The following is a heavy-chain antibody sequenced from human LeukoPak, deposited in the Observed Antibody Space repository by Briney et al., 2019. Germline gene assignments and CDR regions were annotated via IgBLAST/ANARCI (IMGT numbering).Heavy chain of an antibody. CDR1: GFTFSSYN. CDR2: IYSSGNT. D-gene: IGHD3-16*02. CDR3: ARTGYRRWFDP. V-gene: IGHV4-59*12. J-gene: IGHJ5*02. Sequence: GSLRLSCAASGFTFSSYNMNWVRQAPGKGLEWLAYIYSSGNTFYNPSLKTRLTVSIDTSKNHFSLKLSSVTAADTAVYYCARTGYRRWFDPWGQGTLVTVSS.